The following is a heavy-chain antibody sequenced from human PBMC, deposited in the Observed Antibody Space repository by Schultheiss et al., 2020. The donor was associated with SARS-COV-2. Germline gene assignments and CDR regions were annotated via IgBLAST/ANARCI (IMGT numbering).Heavy chain of an antibody. J-gene: IGHJ6*03. Sequence: SETLSLTCRVSGPSIGSGDYYWNWIRQHPGKGLEWIGYIHYSGGTHYSPSLKGRVTISVDTSKNQFSLKLSSVTAADTAVYYCARTPNYYYYYMDVWGKGTTVTVSS. CDR1: GPSIGSGDYY. V-gene: IGHV4-31*03. CDR2: IHYSGGT. CDR3: ARTPNYYYYYMDV.